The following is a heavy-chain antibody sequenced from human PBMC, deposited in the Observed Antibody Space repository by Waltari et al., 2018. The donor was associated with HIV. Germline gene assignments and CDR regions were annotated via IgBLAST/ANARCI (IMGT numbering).Heavy chain of an antibody. V-gene: IGHV4-39*07. CDR2: IYYSGST. CDR3: ARVVVNRIAYWYFDL. J-gene: IGHJ2*01. Sequence: QLQLQESGPGLVKPSETLSLTCTVSGGSISSSSYYWGWIRQPPGKGLEWIGSIYYSGSTYYNPSLKSRVTISVDTSKNQFSLKLSSVTAADTAVYYCARVVVNRIAYWYFDLWGRGTLVTVSS. D-gene: IGHD3-22*01. CDR1: GGSISSSSYY.